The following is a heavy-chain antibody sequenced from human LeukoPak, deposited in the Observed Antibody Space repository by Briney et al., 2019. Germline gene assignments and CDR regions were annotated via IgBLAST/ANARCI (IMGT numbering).Heavy chain of an antibody. CDR1: GFTFDGYA. D-gene: IGHD1-26*01. V-gene: IGHV3-9*01. Sequence: PGRSLRLSCAASGFTFDGYAMRCVRQAPGECLEWVSGIRWNSGSIGYADSMKGRFTISRDNAKNSLSLQMNSLRAEDTAVYYCAKHYSVGGTVPRYFDYWGQGTLVTVSS. J-gene: IGHJ4*02. CDR3: AKHYSVGGTVPRYFDY. CDR2: IRWNSGSI.